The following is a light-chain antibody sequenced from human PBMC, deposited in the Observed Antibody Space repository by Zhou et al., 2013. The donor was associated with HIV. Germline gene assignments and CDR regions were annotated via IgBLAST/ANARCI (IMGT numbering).Light chain of an antibody. Sequence: QSVLTQPPSASGTPGQRVTISCSGSSSNIGSNTVNWYQQLPGTAPKLLSHSDNQRPSGVPDRFSGSKSGASASLDITGLQSEDEADYYCASWDDSLSGLVFGGGTKLTVL. CDR3: ASWDDSLSGLV. V-gene: IGLV1-44*01. J-gene: IGLJ2*01. CDR2: SDN. CDR1: SSNIGSNT.